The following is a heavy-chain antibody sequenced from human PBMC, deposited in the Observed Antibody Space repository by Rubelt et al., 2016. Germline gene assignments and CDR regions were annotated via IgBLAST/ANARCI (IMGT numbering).Heavy chain of an antibody. CDR1: GYTFTSYG. D-gene: IGHD2-8*01. J-gene: IGHJ4*02. CDR3: ARAQRIRLLMVYAPTFDY. V-gene: IGHV1-18*01. CDR2: ISAYNGNT. Sequence: QVQLVQSGAEVKKPGASVKVSCKASGYTFTSYGISWVRQAPGQGLEWMGWISAYNGNTNYAHKLQGRVTMNTDTSTSTAYMELRSLRSEDPAVYYCARAQRIRLLMVYAPTFDYWGQGTLVTVSS.